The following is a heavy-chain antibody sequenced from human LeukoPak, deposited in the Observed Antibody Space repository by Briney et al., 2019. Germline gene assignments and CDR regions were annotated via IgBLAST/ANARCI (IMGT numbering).Heavy chain of an antibody. J-gene: IGHJ4*02. D-gene: IGHD5-18*01. CDR2: IYPLDSDT. V-gene: IGHV5-51*01. CDR3: ARLWNTAMVKGLCDSSAQAYYFDY. Sequence: GESLKISCKGSGYSFTSYWIGWVRQMPAKGLEWMGIIYPLDSDTSYSPSFQSQVTISADKSISTAYLQWSSLKASDTAMYSCARLWNTAMVKGLCDSSAQAYYFDYWGQGTLVTVSS. CDR1: GYSFTSYW.